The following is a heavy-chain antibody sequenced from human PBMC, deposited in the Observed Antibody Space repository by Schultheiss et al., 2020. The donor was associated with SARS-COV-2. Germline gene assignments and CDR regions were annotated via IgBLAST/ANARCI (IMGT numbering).Heavy chain of an antibody. CDR3: ARDLPITMIVVVTTGVFDD. D-gene: IGHD3-22*01. V-gene: IGHV3-30*01. CDR1: GFTFSSYA. Sequence: GGSLRLSCAASGFTFSSYAMHWVRQAPGKGLEWVAVISYDGSNKYYADSVKGRFTISRDNSKNTLYLQMNSLRAEDTAVYYCARDLPITMIVVVTTGVFDDWGQGTLVTVSS. CDR2: ISYDGSNK. J-gene: IGHJ4*02.